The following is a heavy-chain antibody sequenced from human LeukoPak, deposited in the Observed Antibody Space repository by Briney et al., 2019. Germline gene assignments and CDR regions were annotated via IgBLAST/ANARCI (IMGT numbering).Heavy chain of an antibody. CDR1: GFTFSNYW. CDR3: ASGRQLGY. CDR2: IKEDGSEK. Sequence: GGSLRLSCAASGFTFSNYWMSWVRQAPGKGPEWVANIKEDGSEKYYVDSVKGRFTISRDNARNSLYLQMNSLRAEDTAVYYCASGRQLGYWGQGTLVTVSS. V-gene: IGHV3-7*01. D-gene: IGHD6-13*01. J-gene: IGHJ4*02.